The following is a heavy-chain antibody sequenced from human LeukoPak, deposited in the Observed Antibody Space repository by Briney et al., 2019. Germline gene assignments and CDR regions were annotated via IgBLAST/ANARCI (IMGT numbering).Heavy chain of an antibody. J-gene: IGHJ3*02. D-gene: IGHD3-10*01. Sequence: PSETLSLTCTVAGGSISSGDYYWSWIRQPPGKGLEWIGYIYYSGSTYYNPSLKSRVTISVDTSKNQFSLKLSSVTAADTAVYYCARVWFTMVRVEKGLDAFDIWCQGTMVTVSS. CDR2: IYYSGST. CDR1: GGSISSGDYY. CDR3: ARVWFTMVRVEKGLDAFDI. V-gene: IGHV4-30-4*08.